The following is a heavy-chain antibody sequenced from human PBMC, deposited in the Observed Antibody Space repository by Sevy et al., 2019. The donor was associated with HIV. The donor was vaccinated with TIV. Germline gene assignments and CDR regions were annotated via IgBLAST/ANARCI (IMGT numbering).Heavy chain of an antibody. D-gene: IGHD2-2*01. CDR2: IGTAGDT. CDR1: GFTFSSYD. Sequence: GGSLRLSCAASGFTFSSYDMHWVRQATGKGLEWVSAIGTAGDTYYPGAVKGGCTISRENTKSSLYLQMNSLRAGDTAVYYCAGGFSTRAFDIWGQGTMVTVSS. V-gene: IGHV3-13*01. CDR3: AGGFSTRAFDI. J-gene: IGHJ3*02.